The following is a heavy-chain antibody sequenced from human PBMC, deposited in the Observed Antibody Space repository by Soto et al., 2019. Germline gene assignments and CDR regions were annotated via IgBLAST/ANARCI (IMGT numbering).Heavy chain of an antibody. CDR3: ARVACTGGRCYYDY. CDR1: GYTFTSYD. Sequence: QVQLVQSGAEVKKPGASVKVSCKASGYTFTSYDFNWVRQATGQGLEWLGWMNPNSGTTGYAQRFQGRVTMTRNTAINTAYMELSSLRSEDTALYYCARVACTGGRCYYDYWGQGTLVTVSS. CDR2: MNPNSGTT. D-gene: IGHD2-8*02. V-gene: IGHV1-8*01. J-gene: IGHJ4*02.